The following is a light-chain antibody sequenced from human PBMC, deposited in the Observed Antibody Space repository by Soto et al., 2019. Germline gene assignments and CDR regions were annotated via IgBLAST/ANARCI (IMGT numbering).Light chain of an antibody. Sequence: QSVLTQPASVSGSPGQSITISCTGTSSDVGSYNYVSWYQQHPGKTPKLMIYDVSYRPSGVSNRFSGSKSGNTASLTISGLQADDVADYSCSSYTSSSTVVFGGGTKLTVL. CDR3: SSYTSSSTVV. CDR1: SSDVGSYNY. J-gene: IGLJ3*02. V-gene: IGLV2-14*03. CDR2: DVS.